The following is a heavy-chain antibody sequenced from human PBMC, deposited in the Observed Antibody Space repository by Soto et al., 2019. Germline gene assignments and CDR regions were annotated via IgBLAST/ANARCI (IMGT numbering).Heavy chain of an antibody. Sequence: ASVKVSCKASGYTFTGYYMHWVRQAPGQGLEWMGWINPNSGGTNYAQKFQGWVTMTRDTSISTAYMELSRLRSDDTAVYYCARDSYYYDSSGYYSDYYYGMDVWGQGTTVTVSS. CDR1: GYTFTGYY. D-gene: IGHD3-22*01. J-gene: IGHJ6*02. CDR3: ARDSYYYDSSGYYSDYYYGMDV. V-gene: IGHV1-2*04. CDR2: INPNSGGT.